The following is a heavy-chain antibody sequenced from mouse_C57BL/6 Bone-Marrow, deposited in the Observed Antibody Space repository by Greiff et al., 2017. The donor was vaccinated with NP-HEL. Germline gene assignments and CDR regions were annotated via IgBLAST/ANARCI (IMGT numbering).Heavy chain of an antibody. CDR3: ARPPDGAY. CDR2: ILPGGGST. Sequence: VQLQQSGAELMKPGASVKLSCKATGYTFTGYWIEWVKQRPGHGLEWIGEILPGGGSTNYNEKFKCKATFTADTSSNTAYMQLSSLTTEDSAIYYCARPPDGAYWGQGTLVTVSA. J-gene: IGHJ3*01. CDR1: GYTFTGYW. V-gene: IGHV1-9*01.